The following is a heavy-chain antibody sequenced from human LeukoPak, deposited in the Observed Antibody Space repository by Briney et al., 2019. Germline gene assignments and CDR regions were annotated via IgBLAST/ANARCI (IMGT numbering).Heavy chain of an antibody. D-gene: IGHD2-2*01. J-gene: IGHJ4*02. CDR2: MSPNSGGT. CDR1: GYTFTSYD. V-gene: IGHV1-2*04. CDR3: ARVPGYCSSTSCYAPFDY. Sequence: ASVKVSCKASGYTFTSYDFNWVRQATGQRPEWMGWMSPNSGGTNYAQKFQGWVTMTRDTSISTAYMELSRLRSDDTAVYYCARVPGYCSSTSCYAPFDYWGQGTLVTVSS.